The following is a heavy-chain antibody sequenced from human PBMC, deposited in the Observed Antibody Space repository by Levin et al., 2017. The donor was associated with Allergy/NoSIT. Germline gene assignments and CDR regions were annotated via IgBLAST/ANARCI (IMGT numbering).Heavy chain of an antibody. CDR1: GFTFSSYW. Sequence: GGSLRLSCVASGFTFSSYWMHWVRQTPGKGLVCVSRINGDGSTTTYADSVKGRFTISRDNAKNTLYLQMNSLRAEDTAVYYCARARNCTSGDCYSDSWGQGTLVTVSS. CDR2: INGDGSTT. J-gene: IGHJ4*02. D-gene: IGHD2-8*01. V-gene: IGHV3-74*01. CDR3: ARARNCTSGDCYSDS.